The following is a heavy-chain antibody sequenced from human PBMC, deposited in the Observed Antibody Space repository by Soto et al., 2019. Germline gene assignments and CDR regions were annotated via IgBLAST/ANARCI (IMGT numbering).Heavy chain of an antibody. CDR3: ARDRKESNYFDY. CDR1: GGSISSGGYS. V-gene: IGHV4-30-2*01. CDR2: IHQTGIT. J-gene: IGHJ4*02. Sequence: PSETLSLTCAVSGGSISSGGYSWSWIRQPPGKGLEWIGYIHQTGITYYNPSLKSRVTISLDGSNNQFSLNLSSVTAADTAAYFCARDRKESNYFDYWGQGTLVTVSS.